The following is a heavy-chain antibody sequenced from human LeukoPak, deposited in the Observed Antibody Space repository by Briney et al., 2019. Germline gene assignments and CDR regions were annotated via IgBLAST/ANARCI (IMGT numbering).Heavy chain of an antibody. CDR1: RFTFSSYA. J-gene: IGHJ4*02. CDR3: AGGSPIQPDY. CDR2: ISGSGGST. V-gene: IGHV3-23*01. Sequence: QTGGSLRLSCAASRFTFSSYAMSWVRQAPGKGLEWVSAISGSGGSTSYADSVKGRFTISRDNAKNTLYLQMNSLRAEDTAVYYCAGGSPIQPDYWGQGTLVTVSS.